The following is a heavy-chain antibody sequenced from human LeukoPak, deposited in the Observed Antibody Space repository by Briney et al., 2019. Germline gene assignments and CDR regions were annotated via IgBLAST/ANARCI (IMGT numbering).Heavy chain of an antibody. D-gene: IGHD6-13*01. CDR3: ARWAKSSSWSPSSYYYYYMDV. J-gene: IGHJ6*03. CDR2: INPNSGGT. CDR1: GYTFTGYY. V-gene: IGHV1-2*02. Sequence: GASVKVSCKASGYTFTGYYMHWVRQAPGQGLEWMGWINPNSGGTNYAQKFQGRVTMTRDTSISTAYMELSRLRSDDTAVYYCARWAKSSSWSPSSYYYYYMDVWGKGTTVTVSS.